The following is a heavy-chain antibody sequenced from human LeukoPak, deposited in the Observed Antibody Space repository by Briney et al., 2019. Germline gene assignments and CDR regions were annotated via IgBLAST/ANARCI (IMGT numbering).Heavy chain of an antibody. V-gene: IGHV4-59*01. CDR3: ARREGLVTPFDY. CDR2: IYYSGST. CDR1: GGSISSYY. J-gene: IGHJ4*02. D-gene: IGHD3-10*01. Sequence: PSETLSLTCTVSGGSISSYYWSWIRQPPGKGLEWIGYIYYSGSTNYNPSLKSRVTISLDTSKNQFSLKLISVTAADTAVYYCARREGLVTPFDYWGQGTLVTVSS.